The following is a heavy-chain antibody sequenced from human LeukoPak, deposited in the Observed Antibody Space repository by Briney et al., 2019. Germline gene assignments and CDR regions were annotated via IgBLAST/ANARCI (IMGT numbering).Heavy chain of an antibody. Sequence: KPSETLSLTCAVYGGSFSGYYWSWIRQPPGKGLEWIGEINHSGSTNYNPSLKSRVTISVDTSKNQFSLKLSSVTAADTVVYYCARARRRSNWFDPWGQGTLVTVSS. CDR1: GGSFSGYY. D-gene: IGHD6-6*01. V-gene: IGHV4-34*01. J-gene: IGHJ5*02. CDR2: INHSGST. CDR3: ARARRRSNWFDP.